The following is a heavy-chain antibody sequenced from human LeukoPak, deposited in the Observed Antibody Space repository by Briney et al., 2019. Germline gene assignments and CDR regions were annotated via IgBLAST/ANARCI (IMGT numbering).Heavy chain of an antibody. J-gene: IGHJ4*02. CDR1: GGTFTSYA. D-gene: IGHD5-24*01. V-gene: IGHV1-69*04. CDR2: IIPILGIA. CDR3: ATMGVEMATIGIDY. Sequence: SVKVSCKASGGTFTSYAISWVRQAPGQGLEWMGRIIPILGIANYAQKFQGRVTITADKSTSTAYMELSSLRSEDTAVYYCATMGVEMATIGIDYWGQGTLVTVSA.